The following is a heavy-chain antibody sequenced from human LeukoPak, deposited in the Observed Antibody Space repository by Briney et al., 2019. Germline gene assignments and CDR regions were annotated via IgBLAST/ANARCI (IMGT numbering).Heavy chain of an antibody. CDR2: VYYSGST. J-gene: IGHJ4*02. V-gene: IGHV4-59*02. CDR3: ARETYRKAIDY. Sequence: SETLSLTCVVSGGSVSGYYWGWIRQPTGRGLEWIGYVYYSGSTNYNPSLKSRVTISVDTSKNQFSLKLSSVTAADTAVYYCARETYRKAIDYWGQGTLVTVSS. D-gene: IGHD1-1*01. CDR1: GGSVSGYY.